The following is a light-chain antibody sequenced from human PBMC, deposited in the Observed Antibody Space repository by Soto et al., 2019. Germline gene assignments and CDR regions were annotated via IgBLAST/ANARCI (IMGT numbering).Light chain of an antibody. CDR3: CSYAGSTTYV. V-gene: IGLV2-23*01. J-gene: IGLJ1*01. CDR1: SSDVGSYNL. Sequence: ALTQPASVSRSPGQSITISCTGASSDVGSYNLVSWYQQHPGKAPKLIIVEGSKRPSGVSKRFSGSKSGNTASLPISGLQAEDEADYHCCSYAGSTTYVFGTGTKVTVL. CDR2: EGS.